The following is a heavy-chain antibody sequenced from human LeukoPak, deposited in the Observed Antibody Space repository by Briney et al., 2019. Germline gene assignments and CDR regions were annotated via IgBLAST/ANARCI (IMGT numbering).Heavy chain of an antibody. Sequence: SETLSLTCTVSGGSVSSGSYYWSWIRQPPGKGLEWIGYIYYSGSTNYNPPLKSRVTISVDTSKNQFSLKLSSVTAADTAVYYCERASLYCGGDCYSSSYWGQGTLVTVSS. CDR3: ERASLYCGGDCYSSSY. D-gene: IGHD2-21*02. CDR2: IYYSGST. J-gene: IGHJ4*02. V-gene: IGHV4-61*01. CDR1: GGSVSSGSYY.